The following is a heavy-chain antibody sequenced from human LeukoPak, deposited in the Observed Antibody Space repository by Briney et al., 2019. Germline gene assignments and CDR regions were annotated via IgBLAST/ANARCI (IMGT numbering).Heavy chain of an antibody. D-gene: IGHD7-27*01. V-gene: IGHV4-61*02. J-gene: IGHJ3*02. CDR2: IYTRGNT. CDR1: GDSISSVNYY. CDR3: ARDRAGDSFGI. Sequence: KPSQSLSLTCTVSGDSISSVNYYWTWLRQPAGKGLEWIGRIYTRGNTNYNPALKSQVTISMDTSKNQFSLNLNSVTAADTAVYYCARDRAGDSFGIWGQGTMVTVSS.